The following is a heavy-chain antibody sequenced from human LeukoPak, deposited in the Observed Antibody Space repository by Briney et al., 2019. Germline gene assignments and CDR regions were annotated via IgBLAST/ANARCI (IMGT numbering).Heavy chain of an antibody. CDR2: IMSDGRST. D-gene: IGHD3-10*01. Sequence: GGSLRLSCAASGFTFTTYGMHWVRQAPGKGLVWVSRIMSDGRSTYADSVKGRFTISRDNAKNSLYLQMNSLRVEDTAVYYCAGPLGSPYFHHWGQGTLVTVSS. V-gene: IGHV3-74*01. CDR3: AGPLGSPYFHH. J-gene: IGHJ1*01. CDR1: GFTFTTYG.